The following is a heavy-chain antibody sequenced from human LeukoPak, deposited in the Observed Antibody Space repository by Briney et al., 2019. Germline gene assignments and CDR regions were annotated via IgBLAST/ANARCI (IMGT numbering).Heavy chain of an antibody. CDR2: INHSGST. D-gene: IGHD5-18*01. CDR3: ASGYSYGSGY. Sequence: PSETLSLTCAVYGGSFSGYYWSWIRQPPGKGLEWIGEINHSGSTNYNPSLKSRVTISVDTSKNQFSLKLSSVTPADTAVYYCASGYSYGSGYWGQGTLVTVSS. J-gene: IGHJ4*02. CDR1: GGSFSGYY. V-gene: IGHV4-34*01.